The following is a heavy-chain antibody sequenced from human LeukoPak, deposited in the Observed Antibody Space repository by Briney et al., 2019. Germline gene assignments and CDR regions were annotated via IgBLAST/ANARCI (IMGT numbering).Heavy chain of an antibody. J-gene: IGHJ4*02. D-gene: IGHD2-21*01. Sequence: GGSLRLSCAASGIIFGSHGMAWVRQAPGKGLEWVLSIRPNGDRTFYADFVKGRFTISGDNSKNTVSLHMNSLRAEDSAIYRCARAYDKAYDYWGQGTLVTVSS. CDR1: GIIFGSHG. CDR3: ARAYDKAYDY. CDR2: IRPNGDRT. V-gene: IGHV3-23*01.